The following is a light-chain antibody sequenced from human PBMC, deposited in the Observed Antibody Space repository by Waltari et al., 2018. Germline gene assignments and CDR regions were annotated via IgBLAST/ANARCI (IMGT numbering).Light chain of an antibody. J-gene: IGLJ3*02. CDR2: DVT. V-gene: IGLV2-14*03. CDR3: SSYSSTNTVV. Sequence: QSALTQPASVSGSPGPSVTFSCTGTSRDVGGYNFVSWYQQHPGRAPKLVIYDVTHRPSGVSTRCSGSKSGDTASLTISGLQAADEAEYYCSSYSSTNTVVFGGGTQLTV. CDR1: SRDVGGYNF.